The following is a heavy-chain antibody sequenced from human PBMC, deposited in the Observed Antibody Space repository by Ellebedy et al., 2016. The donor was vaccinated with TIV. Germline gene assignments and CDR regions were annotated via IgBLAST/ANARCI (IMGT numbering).Heavy chain of an antibody. D-gene: IGHD5-18*01. CDR2: IYPGDSDT. J-gene: IGHJ5*02. V-gene: IGHV5-51*01. CDR1: GYSFPSYW. Sequence: KVSCKGSGYSFPSYWVAWVRQMPGKGLEWMGLIYPGDSDTRYSPSFQGQVTISVDKSITTAYLQWSSLKASDTAMYYCARRAGYNYEQRWFDPWGQGTLVTVSS. CDR3: ARRAGYNYEQRWFDP.